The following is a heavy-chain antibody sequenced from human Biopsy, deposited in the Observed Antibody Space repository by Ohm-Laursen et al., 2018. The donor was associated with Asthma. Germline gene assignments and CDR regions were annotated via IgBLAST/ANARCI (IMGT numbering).Heavy chain of an antibody. CDR3: ARTFHFWSPYHAEHYQL. CDR1: GFTFGDYC. V-gene: IGHV3-7*01. D-gene: IGHD3-3*01. CDR2: IKHDGSEK. J-gene: IGHJ1*01. Sequence: SLRLSCSASGFTFGDYCMSWVRQVRGQGLEWVANIKHDGSEKNHVDSLKGRFTISRDNAKNLLFLQMNSLRAEDTAVYYCARTFHFWSPYHAEHYQLWGQGTLVTVPS.